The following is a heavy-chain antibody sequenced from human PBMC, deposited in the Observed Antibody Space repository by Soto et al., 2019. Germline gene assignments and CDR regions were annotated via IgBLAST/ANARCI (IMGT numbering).Heavy chain of an antibody. J-gene: IGHJ6*03. CDR1: GGTFSSYT. Sequence: APVKVSCKASGGTFSSYTISWVRQAPGQGLEWMGRIIPILGIANYAQKFQGRVTITADKSTSTAYMELSGLRSEDTAVYYCAREPSYYYYMDVWGKGTTVTVSS. CDR2: IIPILGIA. V-gene: IGHV1-69*04. CDR3: AREPSYYYYMDV.